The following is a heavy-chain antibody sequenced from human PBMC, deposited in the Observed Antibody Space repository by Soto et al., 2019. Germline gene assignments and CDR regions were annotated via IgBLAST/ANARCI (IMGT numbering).Heavy chain of an antibody. Sequence: EVQLVESGGGLVQPGGSLKLSCAASGFTFSGSAMHWVRQASGKGLEWVGRIRSKANSYATAYAASVKGRFTISRDDSKTTAYLQMNSLKTEDTAVYYCTSLGSGGSPWWGQGTLVTVSS. D-gene: IGHD2-15*01. V-gene: IGHV3-73*02. CDR3: TSLGSGGSPW. CDR1: GFTFSGSA. CDR2: IRSKANSYAT. J-gene: IGHJ4*02.